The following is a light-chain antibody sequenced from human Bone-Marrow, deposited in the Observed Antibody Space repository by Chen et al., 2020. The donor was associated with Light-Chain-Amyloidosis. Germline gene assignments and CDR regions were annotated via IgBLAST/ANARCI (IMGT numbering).Light chain of an antibody. CDR3: CSYAGSNTPVV. V-gene: IGLV2-23*01. CDR2: EDS. Sequence: QSALTQPASVSGSPGQSITISCTGTSSDVGSYNLVSWYQQYPGKAPKLMIYEDSTRPSGVSNRFSGSKSGNTASLTISGLQAEDEADYYCCSYAGSNTPVVFGGGTKLTVL. J-gene: IGLJ2*01. CDR1: SSDVGSYNL.